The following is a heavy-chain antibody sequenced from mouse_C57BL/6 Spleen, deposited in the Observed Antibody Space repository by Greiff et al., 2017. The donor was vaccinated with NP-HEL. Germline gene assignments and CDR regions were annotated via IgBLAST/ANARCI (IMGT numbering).Heavy chain of an antibody. Sequence: VQLQQPGAELVKPGASVKLSCKASGYTFTSYWMQWVKQRPGQGLEWIGEIDPSDSYTNYNQKFKGKATLTVDTSSSTAYMQLSSLTSEDSAVYYCATSYGSSYSWFAYWGQGTLVTVSA. V-gene: IGHV1-50*01. CDR3: ATSYGSSYSWFAY. CDR1: GYTFTSYW. J-gene: IGHJ3*01. D-gene: IGHD1-1*01. CDR2: IDPSDSYT.